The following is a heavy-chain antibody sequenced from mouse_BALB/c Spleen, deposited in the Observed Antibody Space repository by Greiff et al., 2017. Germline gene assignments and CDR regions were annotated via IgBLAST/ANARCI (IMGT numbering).Heavy chain of an antibody. J-gene: IGHJ3*01. CDR1: GFTFSSYT. Sequence: EVKVEESGGGLVKPGGSLKLSCAASGFTFSSYTMSWVRQTPEKRLEWVATISSGGSYTYYPDSVKGRFTISRDNAKNTLYLQMSSLKSEDTAMYYCTRALGFAYWGQGTLVTVSA. V-gene: IGHV5-6-4*01. CDR2: ISSGGSYT. CDR3: TRALGFAY.